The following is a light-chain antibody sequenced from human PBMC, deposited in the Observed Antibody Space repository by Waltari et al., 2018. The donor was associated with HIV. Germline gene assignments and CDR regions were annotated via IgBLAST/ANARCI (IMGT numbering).Light chain of an antibody. CDR2: EVS. CDR3: SSYTSSSTLV. CDR1: SSDVGGYNH. V-gene: IGLV2-14*01. Sequence: QSALTQPASVSGSPGQSITISCTGTSSDVGGYNHDSSYQQYPGKAPKTMIYEVSNRPSGVSNRFSCSKSGNTASLTISGLQAEDEADYYCSSYTSSSTLVFGGGSKLTVL. J-gene: IGLJ2*01.